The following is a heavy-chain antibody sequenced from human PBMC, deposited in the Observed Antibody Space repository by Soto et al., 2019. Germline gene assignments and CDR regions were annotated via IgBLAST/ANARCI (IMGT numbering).Heavy chain of an antibody. CDR1: GFTVSSNY. D-gene: IGHD3-16*01. Sequence: PGGSLRLSCAASGFTVSSNYMSWVRQAPGKGLEWVSVIYSGGSTYYADSVKGRFTISSDNAKNTLYLQMNSLRAEDTAVYYCARDPLAGGSYYYYYMDVWGKGTTVTVSS. CDR2: IYSGGST. V-gene: IGHV3-66*01. J-gene: IGHJ6*03. CDR3: ARDPLAGGSYYYYYMDV.